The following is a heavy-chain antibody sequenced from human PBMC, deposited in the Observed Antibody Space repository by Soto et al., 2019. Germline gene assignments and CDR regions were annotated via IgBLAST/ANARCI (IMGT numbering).Heavy chain of an antibody. CDR3: SKEGPPFSGTYFYFHYGLDV. V-gene: IGHV3-23*01. Sequence: GGSLRLSCAASGFTFTNSGMSWVRQAPGKGLEWVSGISGGGGSTNYADSVKGRFTISRDNSKTTLYLQMNSLGAEDTAVYYCSKEGPPFSGTYFYFHYGLDVWGQGTTVTVSS. CDR1: GFTFTNSG. CDR2: ISGGGGST. D-gene: IGHD1-26*01. J-gene: IGHJ6*02.